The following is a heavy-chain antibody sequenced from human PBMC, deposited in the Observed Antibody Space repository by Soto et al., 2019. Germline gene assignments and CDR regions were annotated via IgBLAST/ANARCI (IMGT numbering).Heavy chain of an antibody. D-gene: IGHD2-8*02. CDR2: SRNRVNSHTT. CDR3: TRGLLGGATSYAYHGMDV. V-gene: IGHV3-72*01. CDR1: GFTFSDHY. Sequence: EVQLVESGGGLVQPGGSLRLSCAASGFTFSDHYMDLVRQAPGKGLEWVARSRNRVNSHTTEYAASVKGRFTISRDESKSSLYLQMNSLKIEDTAVYYCTRGLLGGATSYAYHGMDVWGQGTTVTVSS. J-gene: IGHJ6*01.